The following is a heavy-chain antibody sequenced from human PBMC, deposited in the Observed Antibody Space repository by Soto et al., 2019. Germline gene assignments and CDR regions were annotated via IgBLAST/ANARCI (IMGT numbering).Heavy chain of an antibody. CDR2: ISWDGGST. V-gene: IGHV3-43*01. CDR3: AKGPGYSGYDLAGMDV. D-gene: IGHD5-12*01. Sequence: GGSLRLSCAASGFTFDDYTMHWVRQAPGKGLEWVSLISWDGGSTYYADSVKGRFTISRDNSKNSLYLQMNSLRTEDTALYYCAKGPGYSGYDLAGMDVWGQGTTVTVSS. J-gene: IGHJ6*02. CDR1: GFTFDDYT.